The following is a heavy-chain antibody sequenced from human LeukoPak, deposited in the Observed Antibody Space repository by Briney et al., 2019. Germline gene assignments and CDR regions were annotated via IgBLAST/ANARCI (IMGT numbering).Heavy chain of an antibody. V-gene: IGHV3-21*01. CDR2: ISSSSSYI. Sequence: GGSLRLSCAASGFTFSSYSMNWVRQAPGKGLEWASSISSSSSYIYYADSVKGRFTISRDNAKNSLYLQMNSLRAEDTAVYYCARDPGNYYDSSGYYPSLYWGQGTLVTVSS. J-gene: IGHJ4*02. CDR1: GFTFSSYS. D-gene: IGHD3-22*01. CDR3: ARDPGNYYDSSGYYPSLY.